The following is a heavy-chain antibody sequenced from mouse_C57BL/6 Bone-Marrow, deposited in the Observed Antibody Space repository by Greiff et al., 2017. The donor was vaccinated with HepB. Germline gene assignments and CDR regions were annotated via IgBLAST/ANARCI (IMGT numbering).Heavy chain of an antibody. CDR1: GYTFTDYE. CDR3: TRGDYYGSSYVRYFDY. Sequence: VQLQESGAELVRPGASVTLSCKASGYTFTDYEMHWVKQTPVHGLEWIGAIDPETGGTAYNQKFKGKAILTADKSSSTAYMELRSLTSEDSAVYYCTRGDYYGSSYVRYFDYWGQGTTLTVSS. V-gene: IGHV1-15*01. J-gene: IGHJ2*01. CDR2: IDPETGGT. D-gene: IGHD1-1*01.